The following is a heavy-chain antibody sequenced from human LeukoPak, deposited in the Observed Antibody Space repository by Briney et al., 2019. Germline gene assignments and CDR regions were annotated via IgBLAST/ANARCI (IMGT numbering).Heavy chain of an antibody. Sequence: GGPLRLSCAASGFTVSSNYMSWVRQAPGKGLEWVSVIYSGGSTYYADSVKGRFTISRDNSKNTLYLQMNSLRAEDTAVYYCARARYYYGSGSYYLGYWGQGTLVTVSS. V-gene: IGHV3-53*01. D-gene: IGHD3-10*01. CDR1: GFTVSSNY. CDR3: ARARYYYGSGSYYLGY. CDR2: IYSGGST. J-gene: IGHJ4*02.